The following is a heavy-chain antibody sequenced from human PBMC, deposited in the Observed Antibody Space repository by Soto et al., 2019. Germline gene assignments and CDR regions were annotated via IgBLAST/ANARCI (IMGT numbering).Heavy chain of an antibody. Sequence: QVKLVDSGGDLVKPAGSLRLSCAASGFTFSDYYMSWIRQAPGKGLEWVSYISGSGSYTNYADSVKGRFTISRDNAKKSLSLQMNSLRPEDTAVYYCARVLRVYDWLPQGAFDIWGQGTMVTVFS. V-gene: IGHV3-11*06. CDR1: GFTFSDYY. CDR3: ARVLRVYDWLPQGAFDI. D-gene: IGHD3-9*01. J-gene: IGHJ3*02. CDR2: ISGSGSYT.